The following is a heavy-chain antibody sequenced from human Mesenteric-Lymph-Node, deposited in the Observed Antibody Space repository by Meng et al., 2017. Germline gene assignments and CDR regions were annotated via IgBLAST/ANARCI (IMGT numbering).Heavy chain of an antibody. CDR3: AREKDSSSVAFDI. CDR2: INPNSGGT. V-gene: IGHV1-2*06. CDR1: GGTFSSYT. J-gene: IGHJ3*02. D-gene: IGHD6-13*01. Sequence: ASVKVSCKASGGTFSSYTISWVRQAPGQGLEWMGRINPNSGGTNYAQKFQGRVTMTRDTSISTAYMELSRLRSDDTAVYYCAREKDSSSVAFDIWGQGTMVTVSS.